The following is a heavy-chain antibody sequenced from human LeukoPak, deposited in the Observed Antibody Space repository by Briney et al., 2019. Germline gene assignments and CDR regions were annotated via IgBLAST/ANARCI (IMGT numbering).Heavy chain of an antibody. J-gene: IGHJ4*02. Sequence: PSGTVSLTCAVSGGSISSSNWWSWVRQPPGKGLEWIGEIYHSGSTNYNPSLKSRVTISVDKSKNQFSLKLSSVTAADTAVYYCARDPRYSSVSGLDYWGQGTLVTVSS. D-gene: IGHD6-19*01. CDR3: ARDPRYSSVSGLDY. CDR1: GGSISSSNW. CDR2: IYHSGST. V-gene: IGHV4-4*02.